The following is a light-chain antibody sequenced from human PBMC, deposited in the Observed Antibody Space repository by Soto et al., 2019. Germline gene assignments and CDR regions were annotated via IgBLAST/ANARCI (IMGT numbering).Light chain of an antibody. V-gene: IGKV3-11*01. J-gene: IGKJ2*01. Sequence: IVLTQSPATLALSPGDRATLSCRASQSDGNYIAWYQQKPGQPPRLLIYDVSNRATGVPARFSGSGSGTDFTLTISSLEPEEFGVYRCQQRSSWPRMYTCGQGTKMEI. CDR1: QSDGNY. CDR2: DVS. CDR3: QQRSSWPRMYT.